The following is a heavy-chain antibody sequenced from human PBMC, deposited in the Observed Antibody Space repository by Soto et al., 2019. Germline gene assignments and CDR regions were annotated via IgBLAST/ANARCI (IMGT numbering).Heavy chain of an antibody. V-gene: IGHV3-23*01. Sequence: EVQLLESGGGLIQRGGSLRLSCAVSGFTTNKHAMSWVRQAPEKGLEWVAGISDSGADKFYAESVRGRFSISRDGSRNTVYLQMSDLGPDDTAIYYCAKRMGPQDSWSQGTPVTVSS. D-gene: IGHD2-15*01. CDR1: GFTTNKHA. CDR2: ISDSGADK. J-gene: IGHJ4*02. CDR3: AKRMGPQDS.